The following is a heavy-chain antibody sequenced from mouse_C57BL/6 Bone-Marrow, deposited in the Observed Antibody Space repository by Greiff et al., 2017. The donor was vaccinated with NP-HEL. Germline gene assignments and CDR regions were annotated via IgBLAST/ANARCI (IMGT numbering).Heavy chain of an antibody. CDR1: GFTFSSYT. CDR3: ARQRQLRLRGSYFDY. Sequence: EVKLEESGGGLVKPGGSLKLSCAASGFTFSSYTMSWVRQTPEKRLEWVATISGGGGNTYYPDSVKGRFTISRDNAKNTLYLQMSSLRSEDTALYYCARQRQLRLRGSYFDYWGQGTTLTVSS. D-gene: IGHD3-2*02. V-gene: IGHV5-9*01. J-gene: IGHJ2*01. CDR2: ISGGGGNT.